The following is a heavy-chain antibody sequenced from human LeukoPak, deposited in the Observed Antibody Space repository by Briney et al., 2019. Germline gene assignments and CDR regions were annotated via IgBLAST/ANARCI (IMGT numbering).Heavy chain of an antibody. Sequence: PGGSLRLSCAACGFTFSSYAMSWVSQAPGKGLEGVSAISGSGCSTYYADSVKGRFTISRDNSKNTLYLQMNSLRAEDTAVYYCAKEGSDTHFDYWGQGTLVTVSS. CDR2: ISGSGCST. CDR3: AKEGSDTHFDY. CDR1: GFTFSSYA. V-gene: IGHV3-23*01. J-gene: IGHJ4*02.